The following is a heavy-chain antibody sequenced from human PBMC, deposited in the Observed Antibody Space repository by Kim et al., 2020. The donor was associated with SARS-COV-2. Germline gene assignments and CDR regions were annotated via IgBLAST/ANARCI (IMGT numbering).Heavy chain of an antibody. J-gene: IGHJ5*02. V-gene: IGHV4-39*01. Sequence: SETLSLTCTVSGGSISSSSYYWGWIRQPPGKGLEWIGSIYYSGSTYYNPSLKSRVTISVDTSKNQFSLKLSSVTAADTAVYYCARLWPVGYCSSTSCRGVSWFDPWGQGTLLTVSS. CDR1: GGSISSSSYY. CDR3: ARLWPVGYCSSTSCRGVSWFDP. CDR2: IYYSGST. D-gene: IGHD2-2*01.